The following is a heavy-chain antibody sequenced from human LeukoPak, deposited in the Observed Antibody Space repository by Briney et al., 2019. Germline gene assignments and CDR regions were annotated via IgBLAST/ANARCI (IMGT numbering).Heavy chain of an antibody. J-gene: IGHJ6*03. CDR1: GGSISSYY. Sequence: SETLSLTCTVSGGSISSYYWSWIRQPPGKGLEWIGYIYYSGSTNYNPSLKSRVTISVDTAKNQFSLKLSSVTAADTAVYYCARSGSGSYCGYYYYYMDVWGKGTTVTVSS. CDR3: ARSGSGSYCGYYYYYMDV. CDR2: IYYSGST. V-gene: IGHV4-59*01. D-gene: IGHD1-26*01.